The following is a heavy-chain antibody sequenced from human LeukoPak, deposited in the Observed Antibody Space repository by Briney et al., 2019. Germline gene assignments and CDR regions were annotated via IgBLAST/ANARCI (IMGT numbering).Heavy chain of an antibody. CDR3: AKDDTVLMAFDI. D-gene: IGHD4-23*01. Sequence: PGGSLRLSCAASGFTFSSYAMYWVRQAPGKGLEWVSGIFGSGGSTHYADSVKGRFTISRDNSKNTVYLQMNSLRAEDTAVYYCAKDDTVLMAFDIWGQGTMVTVSS. CDR2: IFGSGGST. CDR1: GFTFSSYA. V-gene: IGHV3-23*01. J-gene: IGHJ3*02.